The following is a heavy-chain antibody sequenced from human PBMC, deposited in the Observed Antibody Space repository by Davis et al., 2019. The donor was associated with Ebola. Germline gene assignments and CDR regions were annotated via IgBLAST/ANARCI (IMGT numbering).Heavy chain of an antibody. V-gene: IGHV4-30-4*01. D-gene: IGHD4-17*01. CDR3: ARDYGDSYNWFDP. Sequence: SETLSLTCTVSGASINSADYYWTWIRQPPGKGLEWIGYIYYSDSTYYNPSLKSRLTISVDTSKNQFSLNLSSVTAADTAVYYCARDYGDSYNWFDPWGQGILVTVSS. J-gene: IGHJ5*02. CDR2: IYYSDST. CDR1: GASINSADYY.